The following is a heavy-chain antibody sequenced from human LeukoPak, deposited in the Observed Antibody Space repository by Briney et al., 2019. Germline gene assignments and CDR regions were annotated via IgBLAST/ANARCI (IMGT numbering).Heavy chain of an antibody. CDR1: GGSISSYY. CDR3: ARVSPRKWIQLWSFDY. D-gene: IGHD5-18*01. J-gene: IGHJ4*02. V-gene: IGHV4-59*01. Sequence: SETLSLTCTVSGGSISSYYWSWIRQPPGKGLEWIGYIYYSGSTNYNPSLKSRVTISVDTSKNQFSLKLSPVTAADTAVYYCARVSPRKWIQLWSFDYWGQGTLVTVSS. CDR2: IYYSGST.